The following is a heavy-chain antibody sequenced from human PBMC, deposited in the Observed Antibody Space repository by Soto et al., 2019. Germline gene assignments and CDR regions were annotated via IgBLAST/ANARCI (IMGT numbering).Heavy chain of an antibody. J-gene: IGHJ4*02. D-gene: IGHD3-22*01. Sequence: GWSLRLSCAASVFTFSSYSMNWFRQAPGKGLEWVSSISSSSSYIYYADSVKGRFTISRDNAKNSLYLQMNSLRAEDTAVYYCARDCPDYYDSSGYYTGGYCFDYWGQGTLVTVSS. V-gene: IGHV3-21*01. CDR3: ARDCPDYYDSSGYYTGGYCFDY. CDR1: VFTFSSYS. CDR2: ISSSSSYI.